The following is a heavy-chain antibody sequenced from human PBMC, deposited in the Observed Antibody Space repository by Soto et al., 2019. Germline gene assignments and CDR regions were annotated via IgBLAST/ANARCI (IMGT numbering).Heavy chain of an antibody. J-gene: IGHJ1*01. V-gene: IGHV4-59*08. Sequence: TLSLTCTVSDGSLSPNYWSWIRQPPGKGLEWIGYIYYAGTTTYNPSLQSRVSISLDTSKNEVSLKLTSVTAADTAVYFCARLGAYYQAMDSWGRGTLVTVSS. D-gene: IGHD3-22*01. CDR1: DGSLSPNY. CDR3: ARLGAYYQAMDS. CDR2: IYYAGTT.